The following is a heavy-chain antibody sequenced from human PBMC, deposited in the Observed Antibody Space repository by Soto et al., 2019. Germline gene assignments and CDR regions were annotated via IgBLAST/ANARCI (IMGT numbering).Heavy chain of an antibody. CDR1: GGSISSGGYY. J-gene: IGHJ4*02. D-gene: IGHD6-13*01. V-gene: IGHV4-31*02. CDR3: ARSEPGYSSSWYDY. Sequence: SETLSLTXTVSGGSISSGGYYWSWIRQHPGKGLEWIGYIYYSGSTYYNPSLKSRVTILVDTSKNQFSLKLSSVTAADTAVYYCARSEPGYSSSWYDYWGQGTLVTVSS. CDR2: IYYSGST.